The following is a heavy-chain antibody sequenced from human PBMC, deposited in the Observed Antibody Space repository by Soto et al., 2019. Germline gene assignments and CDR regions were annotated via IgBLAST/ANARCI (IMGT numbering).Heavy chain of an antibody. D-gene: IGHD5-12*01. V-gene: IGHV3-30*18. CDR3: AKERRYSFDAFDI. CDR2: ISYDGREK. CDR1: GFTFNFFG. Sequence: QEQLVESGGGVVQAGRSLRLSCAASGFTFNFFGMHWVRQAPGKGLEWVAVISYDGREKYYADSVKGRFTMSRDNSKNMVCLEMRSLRREDTSVYYCAKERRYSFDAFDIWGHGTMVTVSS. J-gene: IGHJ3*02.